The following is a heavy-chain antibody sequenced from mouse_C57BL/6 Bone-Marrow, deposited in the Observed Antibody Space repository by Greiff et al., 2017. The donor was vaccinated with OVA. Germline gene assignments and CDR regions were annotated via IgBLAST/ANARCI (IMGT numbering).Heavy chain of an antibody. Sequence: QVQLQQPGAELVRPGSSVKLSCKASGYTFTSYWMDWVKQRPGQGLEWIGNIYPSDSETHYNQKFKDKATLTVDKSSSTAYMQLSSLTSEDSAVYYCARWITTVVEGDYWGQGTTLTVSS. CDR1: GYTFTSYW. V-gene: IGHV1-61*01. J-gene: IGHJ2*01. CDR3: ARWITTVVEGDY. CDR2: IYPSDSET. D-gene: IGHD1-1*01.